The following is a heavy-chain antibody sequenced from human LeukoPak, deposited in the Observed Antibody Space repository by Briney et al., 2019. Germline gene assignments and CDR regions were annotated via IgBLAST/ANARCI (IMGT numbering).Heavy chain of an antibody. D-gene: IGHD1-1*01. CDR1: GFTFSSYG. CDR3: ANNWNMDY. V-gene: IGHV3-23*01. Sequence: GGSLRLSCAASGFTFSSYGMHWVRQAPGKGLEWVSSISYSGGSTYYADSVKGRFTISRDNSENTVYLQMNSLRADDTAVYYCANNWNMDYWGQGTLVSVSS. J-gene: IGHJ4*02. CDR2: ISYSGGST.